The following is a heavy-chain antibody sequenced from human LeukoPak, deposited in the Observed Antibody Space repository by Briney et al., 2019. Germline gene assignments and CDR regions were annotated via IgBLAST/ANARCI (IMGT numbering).Heavy chain of an antibody. J-gene: IGHJ4*02. D-gene: IGHD3-22*01. V-gene: IGHV3-23*01. CDR2: ISGSGGTT. CDR1: GITLSSYG. Sequence: GGSLRLSCAVSGITLSSYGMSWVRQAPGKGLEWVAGISGSGGTTSYADSVKGRFTISRDNPQNTLYLQMNSLRAEDTAVYFCAKRGVVIRVILVGFHKEAYYFDSWGQGALVTVSS. CDR3: AKRGVVIRVILVGFHKEAYYFDS.